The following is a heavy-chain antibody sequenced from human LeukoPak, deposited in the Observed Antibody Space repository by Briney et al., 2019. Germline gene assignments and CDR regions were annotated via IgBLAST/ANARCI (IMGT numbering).Heavy chain of an antibody. Sequence: GGSLRLSCAASGFTFSSYEMNWVRQAPGKGLEGVSYISRSGSTIYYADSVKSRFTISRDNAKNSLYLQMNSLRAEDTAVYYCARDGVVPAADDDAFDIWGQGTMVTVSS. CDR3: ARDGVVPAADDDAFDI. D-gene: IGHD2-2*01. CDR2: ISRSGSTI. J-gene: IGHJ3*02. CDR1: GFTFSSYE. V-gene: IGHV3-48*03.